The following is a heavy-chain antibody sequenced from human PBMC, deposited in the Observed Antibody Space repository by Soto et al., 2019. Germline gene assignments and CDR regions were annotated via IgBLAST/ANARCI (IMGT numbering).Heavy chain of an antibody. J-gene: IGHJ5*01. CDR3: ARDHNWQFLVNSLAT. V-gene: IGHV1-3*01. CDR1: GYTFTSYA. D-gene: IGHD1-20*01. CDR2: INAGNGNT. Sequence: ASVKVSCKASGYTFTSYAMHWVRQAPGQRLEWMGWINAGNGNTKYSQKFQGRVTITRDTSASTAYMELSSLRSEDTAVYYCARDHNWQFLVNSLATWGQGKLVTFXS.